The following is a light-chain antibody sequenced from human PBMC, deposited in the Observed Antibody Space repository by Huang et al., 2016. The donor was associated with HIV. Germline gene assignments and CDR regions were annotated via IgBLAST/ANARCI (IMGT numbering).Light chain of an antibody. V-gene: IGKV3-20*01. CDR2: EAS. Sequence: EIVLTQSPGTLSLSPGERATLSCRASQSISSTYLAWYQQKPGQAPRLLIYEASSRATGIPDRFSGSGSGTDFTLTISRLEPGDFAVYYCQQYAISPGTFGQGTKVEIK. J-gene: IGKJ1*01. CDR1: QSISSTY. CDR3: QQYAISPGT.